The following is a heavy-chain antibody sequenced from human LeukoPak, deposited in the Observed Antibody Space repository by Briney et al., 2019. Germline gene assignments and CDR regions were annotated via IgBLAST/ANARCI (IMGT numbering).Heavy chain of an antibody. Sequence: ASVKLSCKASGYTFTSYGISWVRQAPGQGLEWMGWISAYNGNTNYAQKLQGRPTMTTDTSTSTAYMELRSLRSDDTAVYYCARERGRGSYSPYFDYWGQGTLVTVSS. V-gene: IGHV1-18*01. CDR3: ARERGRGSYSPYFDY. CDR2: ISAYNGNT. CDR1: GYTFTSYG. J-gene: IGHJ4*02. D-gene: IGHD1-26*01.